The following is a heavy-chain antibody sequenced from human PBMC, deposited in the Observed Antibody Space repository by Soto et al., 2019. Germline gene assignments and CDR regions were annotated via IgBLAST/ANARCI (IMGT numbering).Heavy chain of an antibody. D-gene: IGHD4-17*01. Sequence: SETLSLTCTVSSGSVTNSSYYWGWIRQSPGKGLEWIGSVYYRGRSYSKSSVKSRVTISVDTSKNRFSLSLNSVTASDTAVYFCVSQRTTVPTQAYFDYWGPGALVTVSS. V-gene: IGHV4-39*01. J-gene: IGHJ4*02. CDR1: SGSVTNSSYY. CDR3: VSQRTTVPTQAYFDY. CDR2: VYYRGRS.